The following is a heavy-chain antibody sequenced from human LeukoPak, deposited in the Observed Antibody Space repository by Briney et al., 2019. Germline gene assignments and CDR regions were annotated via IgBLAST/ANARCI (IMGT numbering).Heavy chain of an antibody. Sequence: PGGSLRLSCAASGFTFGSYGMHWVRQAPGKGLEWVAVISYDGADKYYADSLKGRFTISRDNSKSTVSLQMNSLRPDDTAVYYCAKDLGSGLPPDGFDVWGQGTLVTVSS. V-gene: IGHV3-30*18. CDR3: AKDLGSGLPPDGFDV. CDR2: ISYDGADK. J-gene: IGHJ3*01. D-gene: IGHD3-16*01. CDR1: GFTFGSYG.